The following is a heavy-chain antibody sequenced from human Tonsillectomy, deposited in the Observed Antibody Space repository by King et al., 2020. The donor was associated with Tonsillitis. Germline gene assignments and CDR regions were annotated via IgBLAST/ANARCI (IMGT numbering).Heavy chain of an antibody. CDR2: MSQSGNT. CDR3: AGNALLAWFGTGFDQ. V-gene: IGHV4-38-2*01. CDR1: GYSISSAYY. J-gene: IGHJ4*02. D-gene: IGHD3-10*01. Sequence: QLQESGPGLVKPSETLSLTCAVSGYSISSAYYWGWIRQPPGKGLEWIGSMSQSGNTYYNPSLKSRVTISVDTSKNQFSLKLSSVTAADTAVYYCAGNALLAWFGTGFDQWGQGTLVTVSS.